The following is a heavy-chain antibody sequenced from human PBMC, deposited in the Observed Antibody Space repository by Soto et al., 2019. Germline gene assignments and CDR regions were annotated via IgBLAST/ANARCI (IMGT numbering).Heavy chain of an antibody. J-gene: IGHJ4*02. V-gene: IGHV3-48*02. CDR2: ISSSSSTI. CDR1: GFTFSSYS. Sequence: GVSLRLSCAASGFTFSSYSMNWVRQAPGKGLEWVSYISSSSSTIYYADSVKGRFTISRDNAKNSLYLQMNSLRDEDTAVYYCASGPSIRGDYFDYWGQGTLVTVSS. CDR3: ASGPSIRGDYFDY.